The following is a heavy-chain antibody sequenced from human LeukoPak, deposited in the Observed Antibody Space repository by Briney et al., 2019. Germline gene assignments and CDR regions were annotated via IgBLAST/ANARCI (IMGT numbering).Heavy chain of an antibody. CDR3: ARVGTYGSGSYLSWLDY. J-gene: IGHJ4*02. D-gene: IGHD3-10*01. CDR2: MYYTGST. Sequence: NPSETLSLTCTVSGGSITSSGYYWGWIRQPPGKGLEWIGSMYYTGSTYYNPSLKSRVTISVDTSKNQFSLKLTSVTAADTAVYYCARVGTYGSGSYLSWLDYWGQGTLVTVSS. V-gene: IGHV4-39*01. CDR1: GGSITSSGYY.